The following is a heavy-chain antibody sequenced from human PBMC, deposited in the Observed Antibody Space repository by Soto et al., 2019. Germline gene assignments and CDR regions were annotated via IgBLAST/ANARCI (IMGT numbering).Heavy chain of an antibody. CDR3: ARGTTPPGAPAWYYFDS. D-gene: IGHD1-1*01. CDR2: FSLSGTT. Sequence: SETLSLTCTVSGASITTSSYWSWIRQPAGKGLEWIGRFSLSGTTNYNPSLRSRVTMSADVSKNQFSLRLTSVTAADTALYYCARGTTPPGAPAWYYFDSWGQGTLVTVSS. CDR1: GASITTSSY. J-gene: IGHJ4*02. V-gene: IGHV4-4*07.